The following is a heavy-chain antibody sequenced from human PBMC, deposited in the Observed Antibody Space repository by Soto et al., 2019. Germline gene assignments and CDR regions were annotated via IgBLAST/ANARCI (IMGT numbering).Heavy chain of an antibody. CDR2: ISYDGSNK. CDR1: GFTFSSYA. CDR3: ARDLESDIVVVPAAIAPYGMDV. Sequence: HLGGSLRLSCAASGFTFSSYAMHWVRQAPGKGLEWVAVISYDGSNKYYADSVKGRFTISRDNSKNTLYLQMNSLRAEDTAVYYCARDLESDIVVVPAAIAPYGMDVWGQGTTVTVSS. J-gene: IGHJ6*02. D-gene: IGHD2-2*01. V-gene: IGHV3-30-3*01.